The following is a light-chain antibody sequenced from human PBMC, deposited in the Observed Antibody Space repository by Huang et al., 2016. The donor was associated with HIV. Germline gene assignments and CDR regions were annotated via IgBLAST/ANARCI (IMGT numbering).Light chain of an antibody. CDR2: DAS. CDR1: QDIRRN. V-gene: IGKV1-16*02. Sequence: DIQMTQSPSSLSASVGDRVTIPCRACQDIRRNLAWFQQIPGKAPKSLIHDASSLQTGVPSKFSGNGYGTDFTLTISSLQPEDIATYYCQQSNIFPLTFGGGTKVEIK. J-gene: IGKJ4*01. CDR3: QQSNIFPLT.